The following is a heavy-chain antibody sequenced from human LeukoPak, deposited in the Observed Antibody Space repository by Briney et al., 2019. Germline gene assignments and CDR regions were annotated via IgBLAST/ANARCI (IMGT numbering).Heavy chain of an antibody. CDR3: ARGSKYFFDN. V-gene: IGHV3-74*01. D-gene: IGHD2-2*01. J-gene: IGHJ4*02. CDR2: INIDGSST. Sequence: GGSLRLSCAASGFTLSSYLMHWVRQAPGKGPVWVSRINIDGSSTTYTDSVKGRFTISRDNAKNTLYLQMNSLRAEDTAVYYCARGSKYFFDNWGQGTLVTVSS. CDR1: GFTLSSYL.